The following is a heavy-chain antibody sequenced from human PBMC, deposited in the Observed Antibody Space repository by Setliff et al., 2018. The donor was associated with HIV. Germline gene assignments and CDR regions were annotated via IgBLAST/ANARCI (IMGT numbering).Heavy chain of an antibody. D-gene: IGHD3-10*01. CDR3: ARRPISPYTLTTGMLDP. Sequence: ETLSLTCGVYGGSFSGYYWTWIRQPPGKGLQWIGEINEGGNTNYDPSLKSRVTMSVDTSKNQISLRLISLTAADTAVYYCARRPISPYTLTTGMLDPWGQGTLVTVSS. J-gene: IGHJ5*02. CDR1: GGSFSGYY. V-gene: IGHV4-34*01. CDR2: INEGGNT.